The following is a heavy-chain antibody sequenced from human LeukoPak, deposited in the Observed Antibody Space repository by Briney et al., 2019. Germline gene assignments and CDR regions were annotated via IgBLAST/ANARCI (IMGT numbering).Heavy chain of an antibody. D-gene: IGHD6-19*01. J-gene: IGHJ4*02. CDR2: INTNTGNP. CDR3: ASSGWDFDY. Sequence: ASVKVSCKASGHTFTIYAMNWVRQAPGQGLEWMGWINTNTGNPTYAQGFTGRFVFSLDTSVSTAYLQISSLKAEDTAVYYCASSGWDFDYWGQGTLVTVSS. CDR1: GHTFTIYA. V-gene: IGHV7-4-1*02.